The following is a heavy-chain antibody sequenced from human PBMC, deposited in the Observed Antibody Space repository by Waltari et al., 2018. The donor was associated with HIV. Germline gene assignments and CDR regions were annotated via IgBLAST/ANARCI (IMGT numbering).Heavy chain of an antibody. V-gene: IGHV3-15*01. Sequence: EVQLVESGGGLVKPGGSLRLSCAASGITFRNAWMSWVRQAPGKGREWCGRSKSGAEGGTTDYTAAVKGRFTISRDDSKHTLYLQMDSLKTEDTAVYYCTTLWYSYDSTDYWGQGTLVTVSS. CDR1: GITFRNAW. CDR3: TTLWYSYDSTDY. D-gene: IGHD3-22*01. J-gene: IGHJ4*02. CDR2: SKSGAEGGTT.